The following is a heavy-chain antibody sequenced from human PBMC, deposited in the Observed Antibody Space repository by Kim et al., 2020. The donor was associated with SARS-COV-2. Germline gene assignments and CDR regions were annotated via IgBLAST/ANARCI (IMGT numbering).Heavy chain of an antibody. J-gene: IGHJ6*02. CDR3: ARLYGSGSQGGMDV. V-gene: IGHV4-39*01. CDR1: GGSISSSTYY. Sequence: SETLSLTCTVSGGSISSSTYYWGWIRQPPGKGLEWIGSIYYSGSTYYNPSLKSRVTISVDTSKNQFSLKLSSVTASDTAVYFCARLYGSGSQGGMDVWGQGTTVTVSS. CDR2: IYYSGST. D-gene: IGHD3-10*01.